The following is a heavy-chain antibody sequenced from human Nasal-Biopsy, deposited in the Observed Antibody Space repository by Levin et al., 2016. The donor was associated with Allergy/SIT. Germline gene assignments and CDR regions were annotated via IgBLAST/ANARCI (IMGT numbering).Heavy chain of an antibody. D-gene: IGHD2-15*01. V-gene: IGHV3-7*01. CDR3: ARVDCRGGNLCDAFDI. Sequence: GESLKISCAASGFSFSGYWMSWVRQAPGKGLEWVANIKHGGSEKYYVGSVMGRFTISRDDAKNSVYLQMSSLRAEDTALYYCARVDCRGGNLCDAFDIWGQGTMVTVSS. J-gene: IGHJ3*02. CDR2: IKHGGSEK. CDR1: GFSFSGYW.